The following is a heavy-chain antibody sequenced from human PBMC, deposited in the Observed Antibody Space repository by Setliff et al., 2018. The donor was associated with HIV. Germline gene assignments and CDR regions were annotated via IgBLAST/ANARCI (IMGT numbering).Heavy chain of an antibody. CDR2: ISFSTGSM. CDR1: GFTFSGDS. Sequence: VASVKVSCAASGFTFSGDSVNWVRQAPGKGLEWISYISFSTGSMYYADSVKGRFTISSDTAKNALYLQMNSLRAEDTAVYYCARDGSGRGSGWYNYYYYMDVWGKGTTVTVSS. CDR3: ARDGSGRGSGWYNYYYYMDV. J-gene: IGHJ6*03. V-gene: IGHV3-48*01. D-gene: IGHD6-19*01.